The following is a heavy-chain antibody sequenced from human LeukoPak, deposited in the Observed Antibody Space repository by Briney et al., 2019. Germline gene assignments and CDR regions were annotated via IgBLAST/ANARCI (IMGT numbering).Heavy chain of an antibody. CDR1: GFTFGSYA. D-gene: IGHD1-26*01. CDR2: ISGSGGST. Sequence: GGSLRLSCAASGFTFGSYAMSWVRQAPGKGLEWVSAISGSGGSTYYADSVKGRFTISRDNSKNTLYLEMNSLKGEDTAMYYCAKGPSTWEYWGQGTLVTVSS. V-gene: IGHV3-23*01. CDR3: AKGPSTWEY. J-gene: IGHJ4*02.